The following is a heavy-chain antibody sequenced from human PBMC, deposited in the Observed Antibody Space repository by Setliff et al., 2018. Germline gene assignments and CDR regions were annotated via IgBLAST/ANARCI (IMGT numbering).Heavy chain of an antibody. CDR2: IYYSGST. D-gene: IGHD6-13*01. Sequence: PSETLSLTCTVSGGSISSSSYYWGWIRQPPGKGLEWIGSIYYSGSTYYNPSLKSRVTISVDTSKDQFSLELSSVTAADTAVYYCARRETYSSILSYFDYWGQGTLVTVSS. CDR1: GGSISSSSYY. J-gene: IGHJ4*02. CDR3: ARRETYSSILSYFDY. V-gene: IGHV4-39*07.